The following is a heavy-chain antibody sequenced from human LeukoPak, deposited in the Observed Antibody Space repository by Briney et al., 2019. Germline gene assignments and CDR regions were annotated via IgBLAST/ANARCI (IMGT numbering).Heavy chain of an antibody. CDR3: ARVSGSYLGTFDY. CDR1: GYTFTSYA. V-gene: IGHV1-3*01. J-gene: IGHJ4*02. CDR2: INAGSGNT. D-gene: IGHD1-26*01. Sequence: GASVKVSCKASGYTFTSYAMHWVRQAPGQRLEWMGWINAGSGNTKYSQKFQGRVTITRDTSASTAYMELSSLRSEDTAVYYCARVSGSYLGTFDYWGQGTLVTVSS.